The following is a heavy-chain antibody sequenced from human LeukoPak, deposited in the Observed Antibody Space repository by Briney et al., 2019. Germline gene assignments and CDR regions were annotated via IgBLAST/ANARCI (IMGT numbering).Heavy chain of an antibody. V-gene: IGHV3-21*01. J-gene: IGHJ4*02. CDR1: GFTFSSYS. D-gene: IGHD4-23*01. CDR3: ARPGVYGGNSEN. Sequence: PGGSLRLSCAASGFTFSSYSMNWVRQAPGKGLEWVSSISSSSSYIYYADSVKGRFTISRDNAKNSLCLQMNSLRAEDTAVYYCARPGVYGGNSENWGQGTLVTVSS. CDR2: ISSSSSYI.